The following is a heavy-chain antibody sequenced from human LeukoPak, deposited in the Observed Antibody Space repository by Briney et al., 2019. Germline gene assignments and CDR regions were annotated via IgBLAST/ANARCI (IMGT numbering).Heavy chain of an antibody. D-gene: IGHD5-18*01. Sequence: GGSLRLSCAATGFTFSDYYMSWLRQAPGNGLDWVSYITGSSSSTNYADSVKGRFTIYRDNAKSSLYLQMNSLRAEDTAVYYCARGPEGDTAMDAFDIWGQGTMVTVSS. V-gene: IGHV3-11*06. CDR2: ITGSSSST. J-gene: IGHJ3*02. CDR3: ARGPEGDTAMDAFDI. CDR1: GFTFSDYY.